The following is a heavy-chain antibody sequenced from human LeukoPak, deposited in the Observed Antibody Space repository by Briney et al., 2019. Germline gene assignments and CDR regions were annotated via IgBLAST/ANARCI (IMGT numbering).Heavy chain of an antibody. CDR3: AREPSRWETYFDY. D-gene: IGHD5-24*01. V-gene: IGHV3-48*04. Sequence: GGSLRLSCAASGFTFRSYSMNWVRQAPGKGLEWVSYISSSGSTIYYADSVKGRFTISRDNAKNSLYLQMNSLRAEDTAVYYCAREPSRWETYFDYWGQGTLVTVSS. CDR1: GFTFRSYS. J-gene: IGHJ4*02. CDR2: ISSSGSTI.